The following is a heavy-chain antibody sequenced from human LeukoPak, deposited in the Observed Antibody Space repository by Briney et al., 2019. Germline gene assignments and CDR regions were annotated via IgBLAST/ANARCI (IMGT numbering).Heavy chain of an antibody. Sequence: PGGSLRLSCAASGFTFSSYGMHWVRQAPGKGLEWVANIKQDGSEKYYVDSVKGRFTISRDNAKNSLHLQMNSLRAEDTAVYYCARELELRGFDYWGQGTLVTVSS. D-gene: IGHD1-7*01. J-gene: IGHJ4*02. V-gene: IGHV3-7*01. CDR2: IKQDGSEK. CDR3: ARELELRGFDY. CDR1: GFTFSSYG.